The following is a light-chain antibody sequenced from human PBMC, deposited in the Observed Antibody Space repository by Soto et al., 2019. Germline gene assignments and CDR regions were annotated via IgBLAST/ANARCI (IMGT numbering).Light chain of an antibody. Sequence: QSALTQPPSASGSPGQSVTISCTGTSSDVGGYNYVSWYQQHPGKAPKLMIFDVSKRPSGVPDRFSGSKSGNTASLTVSGLQAEDEDDYYCSSYADRNNHNDVFGTGTKLTVL. CDR1: SSDVGGYNY. V-gene: IGLV2-8*01. CDR2: DVS. CDR3: SSYADRNNHNDV. J-gene: IGLJ1*01.